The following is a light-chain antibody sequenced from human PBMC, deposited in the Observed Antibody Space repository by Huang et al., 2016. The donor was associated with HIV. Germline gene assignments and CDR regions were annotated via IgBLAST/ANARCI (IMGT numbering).Light chain of an antibody. J-gene: IGKJ4*01. V-gene: IGKV1-9*01. Sequence: IHLTQSPSSLSASVGDRVPITCRASQGISSYLAGYQQKPGKAPKVLIYAASTLQSGVPSRFSGSGSGTDFTLTISSLQPEDFATYYCQHLNSYPLTFGGGTKVEIK. CDR3: QHLNSYPLT. CDR2: AAS. CDR1: QGISSY.